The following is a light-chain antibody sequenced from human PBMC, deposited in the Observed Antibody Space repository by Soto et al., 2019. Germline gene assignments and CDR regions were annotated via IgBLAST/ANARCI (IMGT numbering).Light chain of an antibody. Sequence: DIQMTQTPSSLSASVGDRVTITCRASQIISSYLNWYQQKPGKAPKLLIYAASSLQSGVPSRFSGSGSGTDFTLTISSLQPEDFATYYCQQSYNAPITFGQGTRLE. CDR1: QIISSY. CDR2: AAS. V-gene: IGKV1-39*01. CDR3: QQSYNAPIT. J-gene: IGKJ5*01.